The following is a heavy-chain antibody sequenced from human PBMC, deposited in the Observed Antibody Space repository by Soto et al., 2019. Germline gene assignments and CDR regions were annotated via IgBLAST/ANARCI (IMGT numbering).Heavy chain of an antibody. V-gene: IGHV1-69*13. CDR1: GGTFSSYA. CDR3: ARYYDILTGYGDDYYYYGMDV. D-gene: IGHD3-9*01. CDR2: IIPIFGTA. Sequence: ASVKVSCKASGGTFSSYAISWVRQAPGQGLEWMGGIIPIFGTANYAQKFQGRVTITADESTSTAYMELSSLRSEDTAVYYCARYYDILTGYGDDYYYYGMDVWGQGTTVTVSS. J-gene: IGHJ6*02.